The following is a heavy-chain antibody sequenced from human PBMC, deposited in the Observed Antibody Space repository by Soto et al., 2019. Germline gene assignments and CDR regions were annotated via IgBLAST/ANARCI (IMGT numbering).Heavy chain of an antibody. V-gene: IGHV1-46*01. CDR3: AREMTTDIDY. J-gene: IGHJ4*02. CDR2: ISPSGGST. D-gene: IGHD4-4*01. Sequence: ASVNVSCKSSGYTFTSYYIHWVRQAPGQGLEWMGIISPSGGSTSYAQKFQGRVTMTRDTSTSTVYMELSSLRSEDTAVYYCAREMTTDIDYWGQGTLVTVSS. CDR1: GYTFTSYY.